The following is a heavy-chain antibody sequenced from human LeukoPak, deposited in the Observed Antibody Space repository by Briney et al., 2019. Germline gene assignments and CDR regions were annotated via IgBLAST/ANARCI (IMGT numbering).Heavy chain of an antibody. CDR3: AHGAGGGTVLAY. D-gene: IGHD6-13*01. J-gene: IGHJ4*02. V-gene: IGHV2-5*02. CDR1: GFSLSTSGVG. CDR2: IYWDDDK. Sequence: ESGPTLVNPTQTLTLTCTVSGFSLSTSGVGVGWIRQPPGKALEWLALIYWDDDKRYSPSLKSRLTIMKDTSKNQVVFTMTNMDPVDTVTYYCAHGAGGGTVLAYWGQGTLVTVSS.